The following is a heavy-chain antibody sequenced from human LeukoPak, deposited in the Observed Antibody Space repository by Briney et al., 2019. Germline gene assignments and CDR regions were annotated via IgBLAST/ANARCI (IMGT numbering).Heavy chain of an antibody. CDR3: TRQKVGTSTFDY. CDR1: GFTFSGSP. Sequence: GGSLRLSCAASGFTFSGSPMHWVRQASGKGLEWVGRIRSKADNYATAYAAPVRGKFTISRDDSKNTAYLQMNSLKTEDTAVYYCTRQKVGTSTFDYWGQGTLVTVSS. D-gene: IGHD2-21*02. J-gene: IGHJ4*02. CDR2: IRSKADNYAT. V-gene: IGHV3-73*01.